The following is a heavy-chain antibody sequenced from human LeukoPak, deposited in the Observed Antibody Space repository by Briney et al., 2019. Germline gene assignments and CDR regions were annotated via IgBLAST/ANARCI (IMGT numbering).Heavy chain of an antibody. D-gene: IGHD3-9*01. Sequence: GESLGISCKGSGYSFTSYWISWVRQMPGKGLEWMGRIDPRDSYTNYSPSFQGHVTVSADKSISTAYLQWSSLKASDTAMYYCARLETYYDILTGYDKPADYWGQGTLVTVSS. J-gene: IGHJ4*02. CDR2: IDPRDSYT. V-gene: IGHV5-10-1*01. CDR3: ARLETYYDILTGYDKPADY. CDR1: GYSFTSYW.